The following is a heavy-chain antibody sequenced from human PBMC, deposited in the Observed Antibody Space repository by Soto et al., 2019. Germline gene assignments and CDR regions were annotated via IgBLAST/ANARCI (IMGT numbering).Heavy chain of an antibody. CDR1: GFTFSNAW. V-gene: IGHV3-15*07. Sequence: GGSLRLSCAASGFTFSNAWMNWVRQAPGKGLEWVGRIKSKTDGGTTDYAAPVKGRFTISRDDSKNTLYLQMNSLKTEDTAVYYCTTTGYSSSWYSKKTYYFDYWGQGTLVTVSS. CDR3: TTTGYSSSWYSKKTYYFDY. CDR2: IKSKTDGGTT. D-gene: IGHD6-13*01. J-gene: IGHJ4*02.